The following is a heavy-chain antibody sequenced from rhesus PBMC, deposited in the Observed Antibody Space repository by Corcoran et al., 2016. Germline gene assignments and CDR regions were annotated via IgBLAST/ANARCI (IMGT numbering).Heavy chain of an antibody. CDR3: ARCPSGAFDF. CDR2: IYGNSVST. V-gene: IGHV4-73*01. CDR1: GGHISGFYS. Sequence: QVKLQQWGEGLVKPSETLSLPCAVYGGHISGFYSLSWIRPPAGKGLEWMGYIYGNSVSTNYNPSLKKRVTISKDTSKNQFSLKLSSVTAADTAVYYCARCPSGAFDFWGQGLRVTVSS. J-gene: IGHJ3*01.